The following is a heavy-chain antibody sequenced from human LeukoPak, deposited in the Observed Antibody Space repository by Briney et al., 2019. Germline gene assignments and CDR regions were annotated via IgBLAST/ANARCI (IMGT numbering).Heavy chain of an antibody. Sequence: SETLSLTCAVSGGSISSYYWSWIRQAPGKGLEWVGYIYYSGSTNYNPSLKSRVTISVDTSKHQFSLKLSSVTAADTAVYYCARQGAYCSGGSCYHQWGQGTLVTVSS. CDR1: GGSISSYY. CDR3: ARQGAYCSGGSCYHQ. CDR2: IYYSGST. D-gene: IGHD2-15*01. J-gene: IGHJ4*02. V-gene: IGHV4-59*08.